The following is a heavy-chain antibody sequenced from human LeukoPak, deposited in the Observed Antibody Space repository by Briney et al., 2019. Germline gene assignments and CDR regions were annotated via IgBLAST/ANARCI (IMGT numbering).Heavy chain of an antibody. D-gene: IGHD3-3*01. CDR1: GGSITGYY. J-gene: IGHJ4*02. Sequence: SETLSLTCTVSGGSITGYYWSWIRQPPGRGLEWIGYVHFSGTTSFNPSLRSRVTISVDTSKNQFSLRLSSVTAADTAVYYCARIPVGPLLEFDYWGQGTLVTVSS. CDR2: VHFSGTT. V-gene: IGHV4-59*01. CDR3: ARIPVGPLLEFDY.